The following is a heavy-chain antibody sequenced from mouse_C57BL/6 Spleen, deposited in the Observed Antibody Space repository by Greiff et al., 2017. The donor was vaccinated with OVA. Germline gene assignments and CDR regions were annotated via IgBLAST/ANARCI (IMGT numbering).Heavy chain of an antibody. J-gene: IGHJ4*01. D-gene: IGHD1-1*01. CDR2: IYPGDGDT. Sequence: QVQLQPSGPELVKPGASVKLSCKASGYAFSSSWMNWVKQRPGKGLEWIGRIYPGDGDTNYNGKFKGKATLTADKSSSTAYMQLSSLTSEDSAVYFSAREVYYYGSPYYYAMDYWGQGTSVTVSS. V-gene: IGHV1-82*01. CDR1: GYAFSSSW. CDR3: AREVYYYGSPYYYAMDY.